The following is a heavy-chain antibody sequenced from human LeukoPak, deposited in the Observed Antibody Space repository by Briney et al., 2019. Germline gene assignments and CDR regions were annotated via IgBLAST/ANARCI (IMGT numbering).Heavy chain of an antibody. Sequence: GRSLRLSCAASGFTFTSYGMHWVRQAPGKGLEWVALISYDGSNKYYADSVKGRFTISRDNSKNTLYLQMNSLRAEDTAVYYCAKDLVGEPDYWGQGTLVTVSS. CDR2: ISYDGSNK. D-gene: IGHD2-15*01. CDR3: AKDLVGEPDY. CDR1: GFTFTSYG. J-gene: IGHJ4*02. V-gene: IGHV3-30*18.